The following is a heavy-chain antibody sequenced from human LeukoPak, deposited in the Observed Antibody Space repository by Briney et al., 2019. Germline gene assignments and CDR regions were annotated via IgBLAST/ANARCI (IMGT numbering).Heavy chain of an antibody. Sequence: ASVKVSCKASGYTFTGYYMHWVRQAPGQGLEWMGWINPNSGGTNYAQKFQGRVTMTRDTSISTAYMELSRLRSDDTAVYYCARENLQLERHYYYYYGMDVWGQGTTVTASS. CDR2: INPNSGGT. J-gene: IGHJ6*02. D-gene: IGHD1-1*01. CDR1: GYTFTGYY. V-gene: IGHV1-2*02. CDR3: ARENLQLERHYYYYYGMDV.